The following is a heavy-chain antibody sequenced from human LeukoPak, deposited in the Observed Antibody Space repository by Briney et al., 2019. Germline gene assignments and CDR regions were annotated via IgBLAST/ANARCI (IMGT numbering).Heavy chain of an antibody. CDR3: AKGRTFDI. Sequence: GGSLRLSCAASGFTFSSYGMHWVRQAPGKGLEWVAVISYGGSNKYYADSVKGRFTISRDNSKNTLYLQMNSLRAEDTAVYYCAKGRTFDIWGQGTMVTVSS. CDR1: GFTFSSYG. V-gene: IGHV3-30*18. J-gene: IGHJ3*02. CDR2: ISYGGSNK.